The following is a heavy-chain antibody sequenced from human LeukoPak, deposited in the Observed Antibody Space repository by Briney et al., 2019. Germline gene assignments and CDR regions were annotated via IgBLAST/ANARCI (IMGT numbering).Heavy chain of an antibody. CDR3: AREGRMGTADAFDV. V-gene: IGHV3-13*01. Sequence: GGSLRLSCAASGFTFNNYEMHWVRHTAGKGLEWVSAVGIAADTFYAGSVKGRFSISRDNAESSLFLQMNSLRAGDTAVYYCAREGRMGTADAFDVWGQGTMVTVSS. J-gene: IGHJ3*01. D-gene: IGHD1-14*01. CDR1: GFTFNNYE. CDR2: VGIAADT.